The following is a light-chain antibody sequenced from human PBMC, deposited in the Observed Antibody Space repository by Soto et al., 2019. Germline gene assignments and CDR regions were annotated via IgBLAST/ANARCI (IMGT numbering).Light chain of an antibody. CDR3: QQYGSSGT. Sequence: VLAQSPSTLSVSPWQRATLSCRASQSVSSNLAWYQQKPGQAPRLLIYGASSRATGIPDRFSGSGSGTDFTLTISRLEPEDFAVYYCQQYGSSGTFGQGTKVDIK. CDR1: QSVSSN. CDR2: GAS. V-gene: IGKV3-20*01. J-gene: IGKJ1*01.